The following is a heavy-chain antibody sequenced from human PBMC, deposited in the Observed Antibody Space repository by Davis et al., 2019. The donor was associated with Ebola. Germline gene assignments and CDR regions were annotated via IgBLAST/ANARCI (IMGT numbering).Heavy chain of an antibody. D-gene: IGHD6-6*01. J-gene: IGHJ4*02. CDR2: IYYSGST. CDR3: ARDGVLRAGRPTTLDY. Sequence: SETLSLTCTVSGGSISGHYWSWIRQPPGKGLEWIGYIYYSGSTNYNPSLKSRVTMSVDTSKNQFSLKLSSVTAADTAVYYCARDGVLRAGRPTTLDYWGQGTLVTVSS. CDR1: GGSISGHY. V-gene: IGHV4-59*11.